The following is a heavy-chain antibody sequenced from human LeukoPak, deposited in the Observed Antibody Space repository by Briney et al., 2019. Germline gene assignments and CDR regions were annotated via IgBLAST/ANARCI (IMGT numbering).Heavy chain of an antibody. CDR3: ASSLGRRWLRQFDY. CDR1: GFTFSSYW. Sequence: GGSLRLSCAASGFTFSSYWMSWVRQAPGKGLEWVANIKQDGSEKYYVDSVKGRFTISRDNAKNSLYLQMNSLRAEDTAVYYCASSLGRRWLRQFDYWGQGTLVTVSS. CDR2: IKQDGSEK. J-gene: IGHJ4*02. D-gene: IGHD5-24*01. V-gene: IGHV3-7*01.